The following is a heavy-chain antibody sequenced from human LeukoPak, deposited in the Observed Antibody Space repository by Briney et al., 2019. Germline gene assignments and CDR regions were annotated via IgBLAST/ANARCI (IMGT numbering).Heavy chain of an antibody. Sequence: PSETLSLTCSVSGGSISSYYRSWIRQPPGKGLEWIGYIHYSRSTNYNPSLKSRVTISVDTSKNQFSLKLSSVTAADTAVYYCTRGSIAYYYMDVWGKGTTVTISS. J-gene: IGHJ6*03. CDR3: TRGSIAYYYMDV. CDR2: IHYSRST. V-gene: IGHV4-59*01. CDR1: GGSISSYY. D-gene: IGHD3-22*01.